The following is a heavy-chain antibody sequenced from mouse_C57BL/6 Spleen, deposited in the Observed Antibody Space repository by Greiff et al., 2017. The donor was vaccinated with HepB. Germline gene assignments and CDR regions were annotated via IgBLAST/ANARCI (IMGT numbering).Heavy chain of an antibody. J-gene: IGHJ3*01. D-gene: IGHD2-3*01. V-gene: IGHV1-7*01. CDR1: GYTFTSYW. Sequence: VKLMESGAELAKPGASVKLSCKASGYTFTSYWMHWVKQRPGQGLEWIGYINPSSGYTKYNQKFKDKATLTADKSSSTAYMQLSSLTYEDSAVYYCARAPDGYFAWFAYWGQGTLVTVSA. CDR3: ARAPDGYFAWFAY. CDR2: INPSSGYT.